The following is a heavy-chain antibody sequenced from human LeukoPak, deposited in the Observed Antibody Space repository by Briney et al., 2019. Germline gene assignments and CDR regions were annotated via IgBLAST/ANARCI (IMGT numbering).Heavy chain of an antibody. Sequence: TSVKVSCKASGFTFTSSAMQWVRQARGQRLEWIGWIVVGSGNTNYAQKFQERVTITRDVSTSTAYMKLSSLRSEDTAVYYCAAEITIFGVGYNWFDPWGRGTLVTVSS. V-gene: IGHV1-58*02. CDR1: GFTFTSSA. CDR2: IVVGSGNT. CDR3: AAEITIFGVGYNWFDP. D-gene: IGHD3-3*01. J-gene: IGHJ5*02.